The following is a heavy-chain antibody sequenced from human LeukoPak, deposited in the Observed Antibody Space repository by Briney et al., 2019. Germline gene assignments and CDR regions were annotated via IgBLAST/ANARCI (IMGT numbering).Heavy chain of an antibody. V-gene: IGHV3-23*01. CDR2: ISPSGGRT. CDR3: AKIADYYDGSGYGGTYFDY. CDR1: GFTFTSYA. D-gene: IGHD3-22*01. J-gene: IGHJ4*02. Sequence: GGSLRLSCAASGFTFTSYAMSWVRQAPGKGLDWVSTISPSGGRTYYADSVKGRFTISRDNSKDTLYLQMNSLRAEDTAIYYCAKIADYYDGSGYGGTYFDYWGQGTLVTVSS.